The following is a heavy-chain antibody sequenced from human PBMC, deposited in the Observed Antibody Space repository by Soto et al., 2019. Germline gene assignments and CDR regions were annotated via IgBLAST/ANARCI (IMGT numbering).Heavy chain of an antibody. V-gene: IGHV3-30*18. CDR1: GFIFSSCG. CDR2: TSYDGSNK. D-gene: IGHD5-18*01. Sequence: GGSLRLSCATSGFIFSSCGMHWVRQAPGKGLEWVAVTSYDGSNKYYADSVKGRFTISRDNSKNTVSVEMNSLRAEDTAVYYCAKGGITKFFVDTAMVITYWGQGALVTVSS. J-gene: IGHJ4*02. CDR3: AKGGITKFFVDTAMVITY.